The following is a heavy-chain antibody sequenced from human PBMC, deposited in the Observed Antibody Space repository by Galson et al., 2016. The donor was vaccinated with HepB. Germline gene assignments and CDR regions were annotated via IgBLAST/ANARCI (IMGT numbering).Heavy chain of an antibody. J-gene: IGHJ6*02. D-gene: IGHD5-18*01. Sequence: SLRLSCAASGFVLSSYDFHWVRQAPGKGLKWVALISNDGNNKHYADSVKGRFTISRDNSKNTVYLQMNSLRAEDTAVYYCARVGDDNNTWIQLWSNYYYYGMDVWGQGTTVTVSS. CDR2: ISNDGNNK. CDR3: ARVGDDNNTWIQLWSNYYYYGMDV. CDR1: GFVLSSYD. V-gene: IGHV3-30-3*01.